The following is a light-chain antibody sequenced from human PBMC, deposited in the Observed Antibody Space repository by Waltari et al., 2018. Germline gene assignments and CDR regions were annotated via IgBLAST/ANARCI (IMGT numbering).Light chain of an antibody. Sequence: SYELTQPPSVSMSPGQTARITCSGEALPKKFASWFQQKSGQAPVLVMYEDNKRSSGIPQKFSGSSSVTVATLTISGAQLEDEAYYYCYSTDNSGHGVFGGGTKVTVL. CDR2: EDN. CDR1: ALPKKF. V-gene: IGLV3-10*01. CDR3: YSTDNSGHGV. J-gene: IGLJ3*02.